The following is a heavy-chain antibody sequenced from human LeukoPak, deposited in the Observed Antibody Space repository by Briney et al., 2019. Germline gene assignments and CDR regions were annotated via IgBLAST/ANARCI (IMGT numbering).Heavy chain of an antibody. D-gene: IGHD6-13*01. CDR3: ARPRRYSSSWYGPFDY. V-gene: IGHV4-34*01. J-gene: IGHJ4*02. CDR2: INHSGST. CDR1: SGSFSGYY. Sequence: SETLSLTCAVYSGSFSGYYWSWIRQPPGKGLEWIGEINHSGSTNYNPSLKSRVTISVDTSKNQFSLKLSSVTAADTAVYYCARPRRYSSSWYGPFDYWGQGTLVTVSS.